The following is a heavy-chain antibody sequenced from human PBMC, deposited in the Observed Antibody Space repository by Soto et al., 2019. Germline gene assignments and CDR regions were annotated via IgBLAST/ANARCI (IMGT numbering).Heavy chain of an antibody. CDR3: VKGLTLTFFYGMDV. J-gene: IGHJ6*02. CDR1: GFTFSSYA. V-gene: IGHV3-23*01. Sequence: QLLEPGGALVQPGGSLRLSCAASGFTFSSYAMTWVRQAPGKGLEWVSGITGSATSTYYADSVKGRFTISRDNTNNTLYLQMHSLKVEGTALYYCVKGLTLTFFYGMDVWGQATTVTVSS. CDR2: ITGSATST. D-gene: IGHD3-16*01.